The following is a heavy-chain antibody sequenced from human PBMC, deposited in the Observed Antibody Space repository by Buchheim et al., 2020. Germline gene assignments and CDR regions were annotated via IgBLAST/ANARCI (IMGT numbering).Heavy chain of an antibody. CDR3: ARANMVRGLLPESYGMDV. CDR1: GGSISSYY. J-gene: IGHJ6*02. D-gene: IGHD3-10*01. V-gene: IGHV4-59*08. CDR2: IYYSGST. Sequence: QVQLQESGPGLVKPSETLSLTCTVSGGSISSYYWSWIRQPPGKGLEWIGYIYYSGSTNYNPSLKSRVTISVDTSKNQFSLKLSSVTAADTAVYYCARANMVRGLLPESYGMDVWGQGTT.